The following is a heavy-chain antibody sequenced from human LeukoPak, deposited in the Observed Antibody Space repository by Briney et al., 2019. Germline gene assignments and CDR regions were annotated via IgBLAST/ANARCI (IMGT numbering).Heavy chain of an antibody. Sequence: TSETLSLTCAVSGGSISNNWWTWVRQPPGKGLEWIGEISQSARTNYNPSLKSRVTMSIDKSRNQFSLRMSSVTAADTAVYYCAGVRLGSSGFSEYFEHWGQGTLVTVSS. CDR3: AGVRLGSSGFSEYFEH. CDR2: ISQSART. CDR1: GGSISNNW. V-gene: IGHV4-4*02. D-gene: IGHD3-22*01. J-gene: IGHJ1*01.